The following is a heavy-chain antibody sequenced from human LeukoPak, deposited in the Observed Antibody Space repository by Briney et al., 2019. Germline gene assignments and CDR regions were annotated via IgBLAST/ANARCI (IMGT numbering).Heavy chain of an antibody. Sequence: GGSLRLSCAVSGFTCSSCWMNWVRQAPGKGLEWVATVNEDGTAKFYVDSVKGRFTIFRDNTRSSLDLQMNSLTVEDTTMYYCEAPATAWGQGTLVTVSS. CDR3: EAPATA. CDR1: GFTCSSCW. CDR2: VNEDGTAK. V-gene: IGHV3-7*01. J-gene: IGHJ5*02.